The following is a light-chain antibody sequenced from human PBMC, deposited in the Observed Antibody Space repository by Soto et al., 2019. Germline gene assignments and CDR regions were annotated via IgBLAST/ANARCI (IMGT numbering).Light chain of an antibody. CDR2: AAS. CDR3: HQYNDWPPIT. J-gene: IGKJ5*01. V-gene: IGKV3-15*01. Sequence: EIVMTQSPATLSVSPGERATLSCRASQSVSSDLAWYQQKAGQAPRLLIYAASTRATGIPARFSGSGSGTEFTLTISSLQSEDFAVYYCHQYNDWPPITFGQGTRLEIK. CDR1: QSVSSD.